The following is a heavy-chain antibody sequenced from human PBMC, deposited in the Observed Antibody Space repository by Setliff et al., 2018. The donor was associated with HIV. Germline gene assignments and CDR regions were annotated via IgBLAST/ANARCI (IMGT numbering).Heavy chain of an antibody. D-gene: IGHD2-15*01. J-gene: IGHJ3*02. CDR2: VNNDGTDT. V-gene: IGHV3-74*01. CDR3: ARGGFNHAFDI. Sequence: GESLILSCVASGFTFNSYWIYWVRQAPGKGLVCVSRVNNDGTDTIYADSVKGRFTISRDNAKSTVYLQMGSLSAGDTAVYYCARGGFNHAFDIWGQGTMVTVSS. CDR1: GFTFNSYW.